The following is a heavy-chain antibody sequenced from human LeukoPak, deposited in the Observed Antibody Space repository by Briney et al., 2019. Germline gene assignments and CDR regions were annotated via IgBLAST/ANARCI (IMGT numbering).Heavy chain of an antibody. CDR1: GGSISSYY. Sequence: PSETLSLTCTVSGGSISSYYWSWIRQPPGKGLEWSGYIYYSGSTNYNPSLKSRVTISVDTSKNQFSLKLSSVTAADTAVYYCARHLYCGSDCYTFDYWGQGTLVTVSS. CDR3: ARHLYCGSDCYTFDY. J-gene: IGHJ4*02. CDR2: IYYSGST. V-gene: IGHV4-59*08. D-gene: IGHD2-21*02.